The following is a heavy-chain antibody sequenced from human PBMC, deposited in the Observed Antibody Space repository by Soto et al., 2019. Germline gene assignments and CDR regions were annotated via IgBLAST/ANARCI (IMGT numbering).Heavy chain of an antibody. CDR2: IKQDGSEK. J-gene: IGHJ4*02. CDR3: ARESVYCSGGSCYDY. D-gene: IGHD2-15*01. V-gene: IGHV3-7*01. Sequence: GGSLRLSCAASGFTFSSYWMSWVRQAPGKGLEWVANIKQDGSEKYYVDSVKGRFTISRDNAKNSLYLQMNSLRAEDTAVYYCARESVYCSGGSCYDYWGQGTLVTVSS. CDR1: GFTFSSYW.